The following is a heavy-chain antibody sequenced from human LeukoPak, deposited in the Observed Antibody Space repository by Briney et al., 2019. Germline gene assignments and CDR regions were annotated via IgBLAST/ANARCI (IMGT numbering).Heavy chain of an antibody. CDR1: GYTFTSYG. D-gene: IGHD2-15*01. V-gene: IGHV1-2*02. J-gene: IGHJ4*02. Sequence: ASVKVSCKASGYTFTSYGISWVRQAPGQGLEWMGWINPNSGGTNYAQKFQGRVTMTRDTSISTAYMELSRLRSDDTAVYYCASARSPYCSGGSCYSPAEFDYWGQGTLVTVSS. CDR3: ASARSPYCSGGSCYSPAEFDY. CDR2: INPNSGGT.